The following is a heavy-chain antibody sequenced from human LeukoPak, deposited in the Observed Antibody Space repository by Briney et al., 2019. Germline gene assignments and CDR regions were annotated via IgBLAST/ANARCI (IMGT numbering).Heavy chain of an antibody. V-gene: IGHV4-34*01. D-gene: IGHD5-18*01. CDR2: INHSGST. CDR3: ARARSVATARRYNWFDP. Sequence: KTSETLSLTCAVYGGSFSGYYWSWIRQPPGKGLEWIGEINHSGSTNYNPSLKSRVTISVDTPKNQFSLKLSSVTAADTAVYYCARARSVATARRYNWFDPWGQGTLVTVSS. CDR1: GGSFSGYY. J-gene: IGHJ5*02.